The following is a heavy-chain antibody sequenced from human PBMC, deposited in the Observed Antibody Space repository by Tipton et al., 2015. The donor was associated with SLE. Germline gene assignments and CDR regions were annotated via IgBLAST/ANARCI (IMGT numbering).Heavy chain of an antibody. CDR3: ARQLGYLYGRALGAFDI. D-gene: IGHD3-10*02. V-gene: IGHV4-39*01. CDR2: ITNNGNT. Sequence: TLSLTCTVSGGSISGSNYYLDWIRQPPGKGPEWIGRITNNGNTYYIPSLQSRVTMSVDTSKNHFSLKLSSVTAADTAVYYCARQLGYLYGRALGAFDIWGQGTLVAVSS. CDR1: GGSISGSNYY. J-gene: IGHJ3*02.